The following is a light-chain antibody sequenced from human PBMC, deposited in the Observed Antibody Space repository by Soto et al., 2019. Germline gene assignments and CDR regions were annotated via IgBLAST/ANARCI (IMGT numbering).Light chain of an antibody. Sequence: QSALTQPAYVSGSPGQSITISRTGTSIDVGGYNSVSWYQQHPGKAPKLMIYNVSNRPSGISNRFSGSKSGNTASLTISGLQAEDEADYYCSSYTSSSTYVFGTGTKVTVL. CDR1: SIDVGGYNS. CDR2: NVS. V-gene: IGLV2-14*03. J-gene: IGLJ1*01. CDR3: SSYTSSSTYV.